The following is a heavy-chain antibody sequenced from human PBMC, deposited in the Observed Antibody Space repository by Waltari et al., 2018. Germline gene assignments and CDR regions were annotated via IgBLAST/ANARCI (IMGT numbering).Heavy chain of an antibody. CDR3: ARTRSVAMRRSGYSYGLFDY. CDR2: INHSGST. D-gene: IGHD5-18*01. CDR1: GGSFSGYY. J-gene: IGHJ4*02. Sequence: QVQLQQWGAGLLKPSETLSLTCAVYGGSFSGYYWSWIRQPPGKGLEGIGEINHSGSTNYNPSLKSRVTLSVDTPKNQLSLELSSVTAADTAVYCGARTRSVAMRRSGYSYGLFDYWGQGTLVTVSS. V-gene: IGHV4-34*01.